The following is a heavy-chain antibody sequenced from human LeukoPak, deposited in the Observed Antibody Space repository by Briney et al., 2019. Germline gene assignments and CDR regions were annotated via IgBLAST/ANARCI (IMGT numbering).Heavy chain of an antibody. Sequence: SVKVSCKASGGTFSSYAISWVRQAPGQGLEWMGGIIPIFGTANYAQKLQGRATITTDESTSTAYMELSRLRSEDTAVYYCATDSSGYYYDYWGQGTLVTVSS. CDR2: IIPIFGTA. J-gene: IGHJ4*02. V-gene: IGHV1-69*05. CDR1: GGTFSSYA. D-gene: IGHD3-22*01. CDR3: ATDSSGYYYDY.